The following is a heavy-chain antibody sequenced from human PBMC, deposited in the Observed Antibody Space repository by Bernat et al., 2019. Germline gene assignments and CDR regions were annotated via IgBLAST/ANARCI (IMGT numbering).Heavy chain of an antibody. CDR2: ISGSGGST. J-gene: IGHJ4*01. CDR3: AKENSWVGELLHFDY. D-gene: IGHD3-10*01. Sequence: EVQLLESGGGLVQPGGSLRLSCASSGFTFSSYAMSWVRQAPGKGLEWVSAISGSGGSTYYADSVKGRFTISRDNSKNTLYLQMNSLRAEDTAAYYCAKENSWVGELLHFDYWGQGTLVTVSS. V-gene: IGHV3-23*01. CDR1: GFTFSSYA.